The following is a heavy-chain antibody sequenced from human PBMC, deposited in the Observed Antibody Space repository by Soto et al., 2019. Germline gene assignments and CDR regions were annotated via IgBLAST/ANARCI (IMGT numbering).Heavy chain of an antibody. CDR3: AKEGYNGYDYCYYGMDV. CDR2: ISYDGSNK. Sequence: GGSLRLSCAASGFTFSSYAMHWVRQAPGKGLEWVAVISYDGSNKYYADSVKGRFTISRDNSKNTLYLQMNSLRAEDMDVYYCAKEGYNGYDYCYYGMDVWGQGTTVTVSS. CDR1: GFTFSSYA. V-gene: IGHV3-30*04. D-gene: IGHD5-12*01. J-gene: IGHJ6*02.